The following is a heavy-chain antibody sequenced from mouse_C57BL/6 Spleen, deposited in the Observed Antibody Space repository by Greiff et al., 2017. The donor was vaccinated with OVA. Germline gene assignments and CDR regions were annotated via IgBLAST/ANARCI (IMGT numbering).Heavy chain of an antibody. Sequence: QVLLKQSGAELMKPGASVKLSCKATGYTFTGYWIEWVKQRPGHGLEWIGEILPGSGSTNYNEKFKGKATFTADTSSTTAYMQLSSLTTEDSAIYYCARGGSYYSNYGFAYWGQGTLVTVSA. CDR3: ARGGSYYSNYGFAY. D-gene: IGHD2-5*01. J-gene: IGHJ3*01. CDR1: GYTFTGYW. CDR2: ILPGSGST. V-gene: IGHV1-9*01.